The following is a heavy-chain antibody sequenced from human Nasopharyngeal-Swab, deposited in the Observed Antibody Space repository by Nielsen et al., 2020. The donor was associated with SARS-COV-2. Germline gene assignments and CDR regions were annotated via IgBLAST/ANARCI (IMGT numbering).Heavy chain of an antibody. CDR3: AANWDYRFDY. J-gene: IGHJ4*02. CDR2: INQDGSEK. V-gene: IGHV3-7*01. D-gene: IGHD1-7*01. Sequence: GESLKISCAASGFTFSSYWMTWVRQAPGKGLEWVANINQDGSEKYYVDSVKGRFTISRDNAKNSLYLQVNSLRAEDTAVYYCAANWDYRFDYWGQGTLVTVSS. CDR1: GFTFSSYW.